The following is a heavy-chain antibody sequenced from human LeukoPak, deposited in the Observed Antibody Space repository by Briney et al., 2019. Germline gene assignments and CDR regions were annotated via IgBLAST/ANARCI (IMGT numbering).Heavy chain of an antibody. V-gene: IGHV3-72*01. D-gene: IGHD4-23*01. Sequence: GGSLRLYCSASGFICSDHYRDWLRQALGKGLEWVGRTSNRANNYSTEYAASVNGRCTISRDGSKNAFDLEMNSVKTEDTAMYYCAYCGYSQVDHWGLGSLVTVSS. J-gene: IGHJ4*02. CDR3: AYCGYSQVDH. CDR1: GFICSDHY. CDR2: TSNRANNYST.